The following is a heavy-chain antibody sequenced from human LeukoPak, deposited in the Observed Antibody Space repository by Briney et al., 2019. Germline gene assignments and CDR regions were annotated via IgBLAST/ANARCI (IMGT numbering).Heavy chain of an antibody. CDR1: GYTFTGCY. Sequence: RASVKVSCKASGYTFTGCYMHWVRHAPGQGLELMGWINPNSGGTNYAQKFQGRVTMTRDTSISTAYMELSRLRSDDTAVYYCARALFNWNDAFSFDYWGQGTLVTVSS. CDR3: ARALFNWNDAFSFDY. D-gene: IGHD1-20*01. V-gene: IGHV1-2*02. J-gene: IGHJ4*02. CDR2: INPNSGGT.